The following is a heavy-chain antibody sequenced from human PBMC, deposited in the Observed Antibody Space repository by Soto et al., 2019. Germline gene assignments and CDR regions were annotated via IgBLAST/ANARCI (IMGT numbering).Heavy chain of an antibody. D-gene: IGHD3-3*01. CDR1: GFTFSSYA. CDR2: ISGSGGST. V-gene: IGHV3-23*01. J-gene: IGHJ6*02. Sequence: EVQLLESGGGLVQPGGSLRLSCAASGFTFSSYAMSWVRQAPGKGLEWVSAISGSGGSTYYADSVKGRFTISRDNSKNTLYLQMNSLRAEDTDVYYCAKRGDFWSEGMDVWGQGTTVTVSS. CDR3: AKRGDFWSEGMDV.